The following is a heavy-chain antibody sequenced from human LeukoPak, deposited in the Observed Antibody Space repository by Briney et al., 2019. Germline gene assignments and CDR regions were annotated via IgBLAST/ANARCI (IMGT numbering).Heavy chain of an antibody. CDR2: IYSAGST. V-gene: IGHV3-66*01. CDR1: GFTVSSNY. CDR3: ARDRAYTYGYAYYFEN. D-gene: IGHD5-18*01. Sequence: GGSLRLSCAASGFTVSSNYMSWVRQAPGKGLEWVPVIYSAGSTFYADSVKGRFTISRDNSKNMVYLQMDSLRAEDMAVYYCARDRAYTYGYAYYFENWGQGTLVTVSS. J-gene: IGHJ4*02.